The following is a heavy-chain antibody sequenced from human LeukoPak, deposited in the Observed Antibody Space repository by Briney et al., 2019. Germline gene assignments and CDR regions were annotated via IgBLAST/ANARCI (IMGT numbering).Heavy chain of an antibody. D-gene: IGHD2-2*01. CDR3: ARINEDIVVVPAASDAFDI. J-gene: IGHJ3*02. Sequence: ETLSLTCTVSGGSISSSSYYWGWIRQPPGKGLEWIGSIYYSGSTYYNPSLKSRVTISVDTSKNQFSLKLSSVTAADTAVYYCARINEDIVVVPAASDAFDIWGQGTMVTVSS. CDR1: GGSISSSSYY. CDR2: IYYSGST. V-gene: IGHV4-39*01.